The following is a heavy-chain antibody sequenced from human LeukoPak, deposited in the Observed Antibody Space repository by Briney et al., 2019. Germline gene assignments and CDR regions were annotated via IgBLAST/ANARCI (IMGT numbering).Heavy chain of an antibody. J-gene: IGHJ4*02. V-gene: IGHV3-48*04. Sequence: GGSLRLSCAASGFTFSTYSMNWVRQAPGEGLEWVSFITGTSNNIYYADSVKGRFTISKDNAKNTVYLQMNNLRAEDTAVYYCVSFYETYWGRGTLVTVSS. CDR2: ITGTSNNI. D-gene: IGHD2-2*01. CDR3: VSFYETY. CDR1: GFTFSTYS.